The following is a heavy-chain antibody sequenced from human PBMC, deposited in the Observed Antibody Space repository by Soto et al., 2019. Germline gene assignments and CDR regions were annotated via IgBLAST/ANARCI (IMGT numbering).Heavy chain of an antibody. CDR3: ARDRRVSNSWSPGDYYSYGMDV. CDR1: GDTSTSYY. J-gene: IGHJ6*02. V-gene: IGHV4-4*09. Sequence: SETLSLTCTVSGDTSTSYYWGWIRQAPGKGLEWIGYIHNSGTTTHNPSLNGRVTISIDTSKNQFSLKLTSVTAADTAVYYCARDRRVSNSWSPGDYYSYGMDVWGQGTTVTVAS. D-gene: IGHD6-13*01. CDR2: IHNSGTT.